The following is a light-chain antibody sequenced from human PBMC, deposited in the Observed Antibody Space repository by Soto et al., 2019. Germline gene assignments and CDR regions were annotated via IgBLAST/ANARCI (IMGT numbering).Light chain of an antibody. Sequence: QSVLTQPASVSGSPGQSITISCTGTSSDIGDYNYVSWYQQHPLKAPKLLIYDVINRPSGVSNRFSGSKSGNTASLTISGLQAEDEADYYCSSYSDSSTLVVFGGGTKLTVL. V-gene: IGLV2-14*03. CDR3: SSYSDSSTLVV. CDR2: DVI. CDR1: SSDIGDYNY. J-gene: IGLJ2*01.